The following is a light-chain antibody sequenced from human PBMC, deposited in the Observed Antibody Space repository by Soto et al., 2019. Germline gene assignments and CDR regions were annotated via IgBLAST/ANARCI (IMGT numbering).Light chain of an antibody. CDR1: SSDVGTYNL. J-gene: IGLJ1*01. V-gene: IGLV2-14*02. CDR2: ATS. Sequence: QSALTQPAAVSGSPGQSITISCTGTSSDVGTYNLVSWYQQYPGKAPKLMIYATSKRPSGVSNRFSGSKSGDTASLTISGLQAEDEADYFCKSYAGSNTYVFGSGTKVTVL. CDR3: KSYAGSNTYV.